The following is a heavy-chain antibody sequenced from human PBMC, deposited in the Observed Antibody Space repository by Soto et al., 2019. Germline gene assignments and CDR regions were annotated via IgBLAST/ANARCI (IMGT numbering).Heavy chain of an antibody. CDR1: GASVSSGSYQ. D-gene: IGHD3-3*01. J-gene: IGHJ6*02. Sequence: SETLSLTCAVSGASVSSGSYQWSWIRQSPGKGLEWIGFISFTGSTNSNPSLKSRVTFSVDASKNHFSLKLTSVTAADTALYFCARLQVYDVWSGSDPLDVWGHGNTVTVYS. CDR2: ISFTGST. V-gene: IGHV4-61*01. CDR3: ARLQVYDVWSGSDPLDV.